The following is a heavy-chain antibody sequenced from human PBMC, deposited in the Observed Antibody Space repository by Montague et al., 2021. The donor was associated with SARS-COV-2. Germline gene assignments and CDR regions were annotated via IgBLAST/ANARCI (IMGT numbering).Heavy chain of an antibody. CDR1: GGSFSGYY. Sequence: SETLSLTCAVYGGSFSGYYWSWIRQPPGKGLEWIGEINHSGSTNYNPSLKSRVTIPVDTSKNQFSLKLSSVTAADTAVYYCARGLSGRLWFGELLFWFDPWGQGTLVTVSS. CDR3: ARGLSGRLWFGELLFWFDP. CDR2: INHSGST. J-gene: IGHJ5*02. V-gene: IGHV4-34*01. D-gene: IGHD3-10*01.